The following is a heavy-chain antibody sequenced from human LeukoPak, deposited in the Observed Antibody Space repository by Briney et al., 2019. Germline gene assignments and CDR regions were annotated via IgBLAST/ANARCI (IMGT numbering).Heavy chain of an antibody. CDR1: GYSISSGYY. CDR2: IYHSGST. V-gene: IGHV4-38-2*01. CDR3: ARKSYSNYAIDY. D-gene: IGHD4-11*01. J-gene: IGHJ4*02. Sequence: SETLSLXCAVSGYSISSGYYWGLIRQPPGKGLEWIGSIYHSGSTYYNPSLKSRVTISVDTSKNQFSLKLSSVTAADTAVYYCARKSYSNYAIDYWGQGTLVTVSS.